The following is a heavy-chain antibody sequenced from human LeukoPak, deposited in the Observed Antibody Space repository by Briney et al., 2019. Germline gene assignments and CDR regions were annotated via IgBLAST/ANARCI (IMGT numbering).Heavy chain of an antibody. J-gene: IGHJ5*02. CDR3: ARGQSRRFDP. Sequence: SETLSLTCAVYGGPLSGYYWSWIRQPPRKGLEWIGEINHSGSTNYNPSLKSRVTISVDTSKNQFSLKLSSVTAADTAVYYCARGQSRRFDPWGQGTLVTVSS. CDR2: INHSGST. V-gene: IGHV4-34*01. CDR1: GGPLSGYY.